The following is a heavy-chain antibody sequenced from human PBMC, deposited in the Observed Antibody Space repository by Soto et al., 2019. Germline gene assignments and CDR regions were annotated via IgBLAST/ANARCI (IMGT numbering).Heavy chain of an antibody. CDR2: IYPCDSDT. D-gene: IGHD5-12*01. CDR3: ARATRGRDGYNEFHS. V-gene: IGHV5-51*01. CDR1: GYSFSDYW. J-gene: IGHJ4*02. Sequence: GESLKISCKGSGYSFSDYWIAWVRQMPGKSREGMRIIYPCDSDTRYSPSFPGHGNLTADESVSSAYLQWSSLKASDTGIYYCARATRGRDGYNEFHSWGQGTLVTVAS.